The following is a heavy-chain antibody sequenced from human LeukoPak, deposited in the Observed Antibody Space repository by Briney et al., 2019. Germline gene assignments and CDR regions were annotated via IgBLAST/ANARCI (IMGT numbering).Heavy chain of an antibody. D-gene: IGHD1-26*01. J-gene: IGHJ6*02. CDR2: KNQEGGDI. CDR1: RPTFKKNC. CDR3: ATYVKWAGGDV. Sequence: GGSLSLSCIRWRPTFKKNCMMWDRAATGEALEGVGNKNQEGGDISYVGCVKGRFTISRDKAKNSVFLEMNSLRAEDTAIYYCATYVKWAGGDVWGQGTAVSVSS. V-gene: IGHV3-7*01.